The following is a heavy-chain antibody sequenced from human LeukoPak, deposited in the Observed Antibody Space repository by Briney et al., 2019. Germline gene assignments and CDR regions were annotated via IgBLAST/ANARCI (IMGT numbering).Heavy chain of an antibody. CDR2: MNPNSGNT. Sequence: ASVKVSGKASGYTFTSYDINWVRQATGQGLEWMGWMNPNSGNTGYAQKFQGRVTMTRNTSISTAYMELSSLRSEDTAVYYCARGQVYSSSWGDYYYGMDVWGQGTTVTVSS. CDR3: ARGQVYSSSWGDYYYGMDV. J-gene: IGHJ6*02. D-gene: IGHD6-13*01. CDR1: GYTFTSYD. V-gene: IGHV1-8*01.